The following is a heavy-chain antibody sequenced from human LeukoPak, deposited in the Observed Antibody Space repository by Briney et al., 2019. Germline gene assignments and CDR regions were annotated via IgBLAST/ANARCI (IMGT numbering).Heavy chain of an antibody. J-gene: IGHJ4*02. CDR2: ISYDGSNK. D-gene: IGHD1-26*01. CDR3: ARDVGQPLPIDY. CDR1: GFTFSSYG. Sequence: GGSLRLSCAASGFTFSSYGMHWVRQAPGKGLEWVAVISYDGSNKYYADSVKGRFTISRDNSKNTLYLQMNSLRSDDTAVYYCARDVGQPLPIDYWGQGTLVTVSS. V-gene: IGHV3-30*03.